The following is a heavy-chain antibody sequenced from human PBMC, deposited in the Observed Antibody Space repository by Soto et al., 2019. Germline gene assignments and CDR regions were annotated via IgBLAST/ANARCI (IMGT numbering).Heavy chain of an antibody. D-gene: IGHD3-10*01. CDR3: ARVQIIPYGKYYFDY. Sequence: SETLSLTCAVYVGSFSGYYRSWIRQPPGKGLEWIGYIYYSGSTNYNPSLKSRVTISVDTSKNQFSLKLSSVTAADTAVYYCARVQIIPYGKYYFDYWGQGTLVTLSS. V-gene: IGHV4-59*01. J-gene: IGHJ4*02. CDR2: IYYSGST. CDR1: VGSFSGYY.